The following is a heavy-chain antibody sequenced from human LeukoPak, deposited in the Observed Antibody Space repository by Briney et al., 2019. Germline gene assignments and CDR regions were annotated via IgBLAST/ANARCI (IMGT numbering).Heavy chain of an antibody. CDR1: GDSVSSNSAA. J-gene: IGHJ4*02. CDR3: ARLGSGSNY. Sequence: QSQTLSLTCVISGDSVSSNSAAWNWIRQSPSRGLEWLGRTHYRSEWYTEYAVSVKSRITINPDTSKNQFSLQLSSVNPEDTAVYYCARLGSGSNYWGQGTLVTVSS. V-gene: IGHV6-1*01. CDR2: THYRSEWYT. D-gene: IGHD3-10*01.